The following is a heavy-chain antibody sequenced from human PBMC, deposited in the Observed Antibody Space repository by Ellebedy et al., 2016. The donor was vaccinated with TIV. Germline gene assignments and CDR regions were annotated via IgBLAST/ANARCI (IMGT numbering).Heavy chain of an antibody. D-gene: IGHD3-3*01. Sequence: ASVKVSXXASGGTFSSYAISWVRQAPGQGLEWMGWISAYNGNTNYAQKLQGRVTMTTDTSTSTAYMELRSLRSDDTAVYYCARRGFLEWLSPDYWGQGTLVTVSS. CDR3: ARRGFLEWLSPDY. J-gene: IGHJ4*02. CDR1: GGTFSSYA. CDR2: ISAYNGNT. V-gene: IGHV1-18*01.